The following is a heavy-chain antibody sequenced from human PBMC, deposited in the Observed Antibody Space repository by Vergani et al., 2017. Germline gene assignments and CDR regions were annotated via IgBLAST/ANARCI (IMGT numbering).Heavy chain of an antibody. CDR2: IRYDGSNK. V-gene: IGHV3-30*02. D-gene: IGHD4-17*01. CDR1: GFTFSSYG. J-gene: IGHJ4*02. Sequence: QVQLVESGGGVVQPGRSLRLSCAASGFTFSSYGMHWVRQAPGKGLEWVAVIRYDGSNKYYADSVKGRFTISRDNSKNTLYLQMNSLRAEDTAVYYCAKTPYGDYPYYWGQGTLVTVSS. CDR3: AKTPYGDYPYY.